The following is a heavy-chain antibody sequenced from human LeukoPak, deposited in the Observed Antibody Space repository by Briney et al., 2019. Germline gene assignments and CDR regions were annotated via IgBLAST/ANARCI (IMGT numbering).Heavy chain of an antibody. J-gene: IGHJ4*02. V-gene: IGHV3-7*01. D-gene: IGHD1-26*01. Sequence: GGPLRLSCPAYGFTFSSYWLSWVRQAPGKGLEWVANINQDGSEKYYVDSLKGRFTISRDDARNSLYLRMNSLTAEDTAVYYCARERGRYYFDYWGQGTLVTVSS. CDR2: INQDGSEK. CDR1: GFTFSSYW. CDR3: ARERGRYYFDY.